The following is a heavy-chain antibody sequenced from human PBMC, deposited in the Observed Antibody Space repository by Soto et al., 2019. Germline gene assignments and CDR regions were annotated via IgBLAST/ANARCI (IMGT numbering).Heavy chain of an antibody. CDR2: INPNGGST. J-gene: IGHJ4*02. D-gene: IGHD2-15*01. CDR1: GYTFTTYY. CDR3: ARAGYCSGGTCFHGNCDY. V-gene: IGHV1-46*01. Sequence: QVQLVQSGAEVKRSGASVKVSCKASGYTFTTYYMHWVRQAPGQGLEWLGIINPNGGSTTYAQKFQGRVTMTRDTSTSTVYLELSSLRSEDTAVYCCARAGYCSGGTCFHGNCDYWGQGTLVTVSA.